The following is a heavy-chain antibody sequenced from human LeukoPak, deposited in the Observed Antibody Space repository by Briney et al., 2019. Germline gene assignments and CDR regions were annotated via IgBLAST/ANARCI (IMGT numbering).Heavy chain of an antibody. Sequence: GESLKISCKGSGYSFTSYWIGWVRQMPGKGLEWMGIIYPGDSDTRYSPSFQGQVTISADKSISTAYLQWSSLKASDTCMYYCARRSSSWPPNFDYWGQGTLVTVSS. D-gene: IGHD6-13*01. CDR2: IYPGDSDT. CDR3: ARRSSSWPPNFDY. V-gene: IGHV5-51*01. CDR1: GYSFTSYW. J-gene: IGHJ4*02.